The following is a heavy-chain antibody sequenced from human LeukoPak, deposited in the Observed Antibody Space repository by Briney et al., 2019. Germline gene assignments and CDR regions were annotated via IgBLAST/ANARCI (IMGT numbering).Heavy chain of an antibody. D-gene: IGHD1-1*01. CDR2: IYYSGST. J-gene: IGHJ3*02. Sequence: SETLSLTCTVSGGSTSSYYWSWIRQPPGKGLEWIGYIYYSGSTNYNPSLKSRVTISVDTSKNQSSLKLSSVTAADTAVYYCARSPWNPGAFDIWGQGTMVTVSS. CDR3: ARSPWNPGAFDI. V-gene: IGHV4-59*01. CDR1: GGSTSSYY.